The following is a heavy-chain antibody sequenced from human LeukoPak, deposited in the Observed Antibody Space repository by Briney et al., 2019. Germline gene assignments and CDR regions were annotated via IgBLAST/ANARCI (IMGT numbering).Heavy chain of an antibody. CDR1: GYTFTSYD. V-gene: IGHV1-8*01. CDR2: MNPNSGNT. CDR3: ARALSWSDGPYYFDY. D-gene: IGHD1-26*01. Sequence: ASVKVSSKASGYTFTSYDINWVRQATGQGLEWMGWMNPNSGNTGYAQKFQGIVTMTRNTSISTAYMELSSLRSEDTAVYYCARALSWSDGPYYFDYWGQGTLVTVSS. J-gene: IGHJ4*02.